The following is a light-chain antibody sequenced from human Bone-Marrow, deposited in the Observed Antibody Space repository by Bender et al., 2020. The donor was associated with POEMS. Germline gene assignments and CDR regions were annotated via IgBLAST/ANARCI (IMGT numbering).Light chain of an antibody. CDR1: ALPKQY. J-gene: IGLJ2*01. V-gene: IGLV3-25*03. Sequence: SYELTQPPSVSVSPGQTARITCSGDALPKQYAHWYQQKPGQAPVLVIYKDSARPSGIPERFSGSSSGTIVTLTISGVQAEDEADYYCQSADNSGTYVVFGGGTKLTVL. CDR3: QSADNSGTYVV. CDR2: KDS.